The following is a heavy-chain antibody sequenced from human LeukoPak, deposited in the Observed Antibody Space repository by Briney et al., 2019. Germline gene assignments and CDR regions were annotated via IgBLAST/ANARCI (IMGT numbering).Heavy chain of an antibody. D-gene: IGHD4-23*01. V-gene: IGHV3-7*05. CDR3: AANGGPFDF. CDR2: IKQEGSEK. J-gene: IGHJ4*02. Sequence: AGGSLRLSCAASGFTFRNYWMSWVRQAPGKGLEFVANIKQEGSEKYYVDSVKGRFTISRDNAENSLYLQMNGLRAEDTAVYYCAANGGPFDFWGQGTLVTVSA. CDR1: GFTFRNYW.